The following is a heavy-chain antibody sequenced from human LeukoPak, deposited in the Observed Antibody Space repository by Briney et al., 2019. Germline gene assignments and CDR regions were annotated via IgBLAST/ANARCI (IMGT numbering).Heavy chain of an antibody. D-gene: IGHD2-2*01. J-gene: IGHJ4*02. CDR3: ARANFLYCSSTTCLFDY. V-gene: IGHV1-2*06. CDR2: INPNDGDT. Sequence: ASVKVSCKASGYTFTDYYMHWVRQAPGQGFEWMGRINPNDGDTNYAQKFQGRVTMTRDTSISTAHMEVSRLRSDDTAVYYCARANFLYCSSTTCLFDYWGQGTLVTVSS. CDR1: GYTFTDYY.